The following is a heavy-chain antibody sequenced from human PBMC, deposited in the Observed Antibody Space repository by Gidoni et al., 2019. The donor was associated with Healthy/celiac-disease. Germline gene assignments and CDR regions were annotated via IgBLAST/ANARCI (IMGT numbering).Heavy chain of an antibody. J-gene: IGHJ4*02. V-gene: IGHV3-21*01. Sequence: EVQLVESGGGLVKPGGSLRLSCAASGFTFSSYSMNWVRQAPGKGLEWVSSISSSSSYIYYADSVKGRFTISRDNAKNSLYLQMNSLRAEDTAVYYCARDTVWAGVSIAVAGLDYWGQGTLVTVSS. CDR3: ARDTVWAGVSIAVAGLDY. CDR1: GFTFSSYS. CDR2: ISSSSSYI. D-gene: IGHD6-19*01.